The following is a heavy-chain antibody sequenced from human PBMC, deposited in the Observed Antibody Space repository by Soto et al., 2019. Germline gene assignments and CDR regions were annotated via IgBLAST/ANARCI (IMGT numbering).Heavy chain of an antibody. J-gene: IGHJ3*02. CDR3: ARTGGSRHGDYELGAFDI. CDR2: INPNSGGT. CDR1: GYTFTGYY. D-gene: IGHD4-17*01. Sequence: ASVKVSCKASGYTFTGYYMHWVRQAPGQGLEWMGWINPNSGGTNYAQKFQGWVTMTRDTSISTAYMELSRLRSDDTAVYYCARTGGSRHGDYELGAFDIWGQGTMVTVSS. V-gene: IGHV1-2*04.